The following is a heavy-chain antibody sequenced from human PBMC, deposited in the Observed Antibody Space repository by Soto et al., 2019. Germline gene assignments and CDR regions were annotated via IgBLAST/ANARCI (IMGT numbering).Heavy chain of an antibody. Sequence: PGGSLRLSCAASGFTFDDFAMHWVRQRPGKGLEWVSGISWNSGSMAYADSVKGRFTTSRDNAKNSLYLQMNSLRSEDTALYYCARDWADAGTIRETPDYWGQGDLVTVSS. J-gene: IGHJ4*02. CDR3: ARDWADAGTIRETPDY. CDR2: ISWNSGSM. CDR1: GFTFDDFA. V-gene: IGHV3-9*01. D-gene: IGHD2-8*01.